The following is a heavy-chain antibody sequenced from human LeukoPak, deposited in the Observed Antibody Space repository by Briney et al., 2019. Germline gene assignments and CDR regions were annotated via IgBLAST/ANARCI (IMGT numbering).Heavy chain of an antibody. CDR2: IYYSGST. J-gene: IGHJ4*02. V-gene: IGHV4-39*07. D-gene: IGHD4-17*01. CDR1: GGSISSSSYY. CDR3: ARFTVTTDFYYFVY. Sequence: PSETLSLTCTVSGGSISSSSYYWGWIRQPPGKGLEWIGSIYYSGSTYYNPSLKSRVTISVDTSKNQFSLKLSSVTAADTAVYYCARFTVTTDFYYFVYWGQGTLVTVSS.